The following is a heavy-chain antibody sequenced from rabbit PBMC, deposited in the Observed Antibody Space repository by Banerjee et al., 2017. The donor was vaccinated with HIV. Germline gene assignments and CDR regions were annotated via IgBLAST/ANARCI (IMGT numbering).Heavy chain of an antibody. D-gene: IGHD6-1*01. J-gene: IGHJ4*01. CDR1: GFSFSSSYY. V-gene: IGHV1S40*01. CDR2: IYVGSSGNT. Sequence: QSLEESGGGLVKPGASLTLTCTASGFSFSSSYYISWVRQAPGKGLEWIACIYVGSSGNTYYASWAKGRFTISKTSSTTVTLQMTSLTAADTATYFCARGYTGFAGYGWGFNLWGPGTLVTVS. CDR3: ARGYTGFAGYGWGFNL.